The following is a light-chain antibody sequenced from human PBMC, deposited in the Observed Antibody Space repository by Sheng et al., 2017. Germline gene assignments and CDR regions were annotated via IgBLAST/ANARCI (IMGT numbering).Light chain of an antibody. CDR3: QQYKNWPATWT. CDR1: QSVTSH. J-gene: IGKJ1*01. CDR2: AAS. V-gene: IGKV3-15*01. Sequence: EVVMTQSPATLSLSPGQRASLSCRASQSVTSHLAWYQQKPGQAPRLLIYAASTRATGIPARFSGSGAGTDFTLTISRLEPEDFAVYYCQQYKNWPATWTFGQGTNVDIK.